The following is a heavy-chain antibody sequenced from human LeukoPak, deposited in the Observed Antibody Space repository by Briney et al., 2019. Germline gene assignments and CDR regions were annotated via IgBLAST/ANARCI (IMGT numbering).Heavy chain of an antibody. V-gene: IGHV1-2*02. D-gene: IGHD2-2*01. CDR3: ARGGTYCSSSICPDY. CDR2: INPNSGGT. CDR1: GYTFTDFY. Sequence: GASVKASCKASGYTFTDFYMHWVRQAPGQGLEWMGWINPNSGGTNYAQKFQGRVTMTRDTSISTAYMEVSRLRSDDTAVYYCARGGTYCSSSICPDYWGQGTLVTVSS. J-gene: IGHJ4*02.